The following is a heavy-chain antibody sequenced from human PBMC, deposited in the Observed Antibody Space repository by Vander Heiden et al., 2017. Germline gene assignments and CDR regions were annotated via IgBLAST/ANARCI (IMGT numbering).Heavy chain of an antibody. CDR3: ANLDYYDKKSFDY. V-gene: IGHV4-39*01. CDR1: GHSIGSSSYY. Sequence: QLQLQESGPGLVKPSETLSLPCTVSGHSIGSSSYYWGWIRQPPGKGLEWIGSIYYSGSTYYNPSLKSRVTISVDTSKNQFSLKLSSVTAADTAVYYCANLDYYDKKSFDYWGQGTLVTVSS. CDR2: IYYSGST. D-gene: IGHD3-22*01. J-gene: IGHJ4*02.